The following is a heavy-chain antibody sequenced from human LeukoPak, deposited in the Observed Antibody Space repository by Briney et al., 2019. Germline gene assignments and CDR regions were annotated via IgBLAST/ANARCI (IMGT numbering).Heavy chain of an antibody. V-gene: IGHV1-69*04. CDR3: ARYRRDGYNFPFDY. J-gene: IGHJ4*02. Sequence: SVKVSCKASGGTFSSYAISWVRQAPGQGLEWMGRIIPILGIANYAQKFQGRVTITADKSTGTAYMELSSLRSEDTAVYYCARYRRDGYNFPFDYWGQGTLVTVSS. D-gene: IGHD5-12*01. CDR2: IIPILGIA. CDR1: GGTFSSYA.